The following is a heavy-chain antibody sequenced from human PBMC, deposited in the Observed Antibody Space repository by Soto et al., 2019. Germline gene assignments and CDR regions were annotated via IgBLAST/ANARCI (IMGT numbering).Heavy chain of an antibody. J-gene: IGHJ3*01. CDR3: TKALYLSCTSCYSGRDHFDV. CDR1: RFAFRSYA. D-gene: IGHD2-2*01. V-gene: IGHV3-23*01. Sequence: LRLSCRASRFAFRSYARSCGRQAPGKGLEWVSIISSNGESTYHTGATYYADSVRSRFTTSRDNAKNKMYMKMRRLRDDDSEVYFCTKALYLSCTSCYSGRDHFDVRGQGT. CDR2: ISSNGESTYHTGAT.